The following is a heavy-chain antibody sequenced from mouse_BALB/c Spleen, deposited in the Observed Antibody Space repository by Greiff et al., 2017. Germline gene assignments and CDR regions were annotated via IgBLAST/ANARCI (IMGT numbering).Heavy chain of an antibody. V-gene: IGHV14-4*02. CDR3: IFYYDYEGFAY. CDR2: IDPENGDT. J-gene: IGHJ3*01. Sequence: EVKLQESGAELVRSGASVKLSCTASGFNIKDYYMHWVKQRPEQGLEWIGWIDPENGDTEYAPKFQGKATMTADTSSNTAYLQLSSLTSEDTAVYYCIFYYDYEGFAYWGQGTLVTVSA. CDR1: GFNIKDYY. D-gene: IGHD2-4*01.